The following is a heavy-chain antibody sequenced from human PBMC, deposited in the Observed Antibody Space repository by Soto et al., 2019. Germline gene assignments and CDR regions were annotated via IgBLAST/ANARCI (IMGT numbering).Heavy chain of an antibody. CDR2: ISAYNGNT. Sequence: ASVKVSCKASGYTFTSYGISWVRQAPGQGLEWMGWISAYNGNTNYAQKLQGRVTMTTDTSTSTAYMELRSLRSDDTAVYYCARDLHYDFWSGYFGALDYYYGMDVWGQGTTVTVSS. J-gene: IGHJ6*02. CDR3: ARDLHYDFWSGYFGALDYYYGMDV. V-gene: IGHV1-18*01. D-gene: IGHD3-3*01. CDR1: GYTFTSYG.